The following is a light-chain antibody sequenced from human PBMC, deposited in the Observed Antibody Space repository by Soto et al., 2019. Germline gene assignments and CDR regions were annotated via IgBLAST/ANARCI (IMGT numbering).Light chain of an antibody. J-gene: IGKJ1*01. V-gene: IGKV3-20*01. CDR1: QSVSSSF. Sequence: EIVLTQSPGTLSLSPGERATLSCRASQSVSSSFLAWYQQKPGQAPRLLIYGASNRATGITDRFSGSGSGTDVTITISSLEPEDFAVYYCQQYVTSPWAFGQGTKVAIE. CDR2: GAS. CDR3: QQYVTSPWA.